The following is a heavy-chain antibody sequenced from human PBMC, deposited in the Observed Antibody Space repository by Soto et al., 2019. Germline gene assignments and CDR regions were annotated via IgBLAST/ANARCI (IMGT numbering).Heavy chain of an antibody. CDR2: IYYSGST. V-gene: IGHV4-30-4*01. J-gene: IGHJ5*02. CDR3: ARGVTMVRGVIIPWFDP. Sequence: QVQLQESGPGLVKPSQTLSLTCTVSGGSISSGDYYWSWIRQSPGKGLEWIGCIYYSGSTYYSPSLKRRVTISVDTSKNQFSLKLSSVTAADTAVYYCARGVTMVRGVIIPWFDPWGQGTLVTVSS. CDR1: GGSISSGDYY. D-gene: IGHD3-10*01.